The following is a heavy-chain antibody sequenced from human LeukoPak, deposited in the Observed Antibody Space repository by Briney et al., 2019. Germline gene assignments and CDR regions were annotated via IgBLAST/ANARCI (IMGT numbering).Heavy chain of an antibody. J-gene: IGHJ4*02. CDR3: ATVETYYDFWSGPS. Sequence: ASVKVSCKASGGTFSSYAISWVRQAPGQGLEWMGGFDPEDGETIYAQKFQGRVTMTEDTSTDTAYMELSSLRSEDTAVYYCATVETYYDFWSGPSWGQGTLVTVSS. CDR1: GGTFSSYA. D-gene: IGHD3-3*01. V-gene: IGHV1-24*01. CDR2: FDPEDGET.